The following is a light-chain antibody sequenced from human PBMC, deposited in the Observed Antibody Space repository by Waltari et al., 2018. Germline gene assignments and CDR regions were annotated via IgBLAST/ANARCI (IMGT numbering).Light chain of an antibody. J-gene: IGLJ2*01. V-gene: IGLV2-23*02. CDR2: EVS. CDR1: SSDVGSYNL. Sequence: QSALTQPASVSGSPGQSITISCPGTSSDVGSYNLFSWYQQHPGKAPKLMICEVSKRPSGISNRFSGSKSGNTASLTISGLQAEDEADYYCCSYAGSSTVIFGGGTKVTVL. CDR3: CSYAGSSTVI.